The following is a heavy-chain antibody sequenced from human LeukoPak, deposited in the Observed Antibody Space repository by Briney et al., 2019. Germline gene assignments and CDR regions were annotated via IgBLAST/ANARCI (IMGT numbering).Heavy chain of an antibody. CDR2: AYHSGST. CDR3: ARIYCPSPTCYRHKFDP. D-gene: IGHD2-2*01. CDR1: GASLSTTAYY. Sequence: SETLSLTCTVSGASLSTTAYYWTWMRQSPGKGPEWIGYAYHSGSTYYSPSLKSRVTISLDMSRNQFSLKLTSLTAADTAVYYCARIYCPSPTCYRHKFDPWGQGTLVTVSS. J-gene: IGHJ5*02. V-gene: IGHV4-30-2*06.